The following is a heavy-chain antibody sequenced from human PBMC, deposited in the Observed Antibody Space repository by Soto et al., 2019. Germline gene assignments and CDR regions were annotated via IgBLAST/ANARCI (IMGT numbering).Heavy chain of an antibody. Sequence: QVQLQESGPGLVKPSETLSLTCTVSGGSVSSGSYYWSWIRQPPGKGLEWIGYIYYSGSTNYNPSLKSRVPISVDTSKNQFSLKLSSVTAADTAVYYCARDKGSGSLEPWGQGTLVTVSS. J-gene: IGHJ5*02. CDR1: GGSVSSGSYY. CDR2: IYYSGST. V-gene: IGHV4-61*01. D-gene: IGHD3-10*01. CDR3: ARDKGSGSLEP.